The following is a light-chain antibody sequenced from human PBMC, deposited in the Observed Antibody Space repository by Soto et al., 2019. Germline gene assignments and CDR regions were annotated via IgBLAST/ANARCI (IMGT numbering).Light chain of an antibody. CDR3: CSYASSSLVV. CDR1: SSDVGSHNL. J-gene: IGLJ2*01. Sequence: QSVLTQPASVSGSPGQSITISCTGTSSDVGSHNLVSWYQEHPGKAPKFLIYEVSKRPSGVSNRFSGPKSGNTAYLTISGLQAEDEADYYCCSYASSSLVVFGGGTKLTVL. CDR2: EVS. V-gene: IGLV2-23*02.